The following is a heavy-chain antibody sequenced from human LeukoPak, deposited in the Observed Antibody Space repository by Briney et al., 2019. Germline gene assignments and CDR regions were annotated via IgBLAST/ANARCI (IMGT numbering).Heavy chain of an antibody. Sequence: ASVTVSCQTSASTFTTYGITWVRQAPGQGLKWMGWINTHKGNTYFSREFQDRVFLTTDASTSTAYMELRSLRSDDTAIYYCATYFSGSGSFTTQFDHWGQGTLVTVSS. CDR2: INTHKGNT. D-gene: IGHD3-10*01. V-gene: IGHV1-18*04. J-gene: IGHJ4*02. CDR1: ASTFTTYG. CDR3: ATYFSGSGSFTTQFDH.